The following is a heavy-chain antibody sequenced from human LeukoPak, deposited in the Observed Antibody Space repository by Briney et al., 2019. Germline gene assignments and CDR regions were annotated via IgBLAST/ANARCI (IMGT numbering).Heavy chain of an antibody. J-gene: IGHJ6*02. CDR3: ARGRIAAAGFYYYYYGMDV. D-gene: IGHD6-13*01. V-gene: IGHV1-2*02. Sequence: ASVKVSCKASGYTYTGYYMHWVRQAPGQGLEWMGWINPNSGGTNNAQKFQGRVTMTRDTAISTAYMELSRRRSDDTAVYYCARGRIAAAGFYYYYYGMDVWGQGTTVTVSS. CDR2: INPNSGGT. CDR1: GYTYTGYY.